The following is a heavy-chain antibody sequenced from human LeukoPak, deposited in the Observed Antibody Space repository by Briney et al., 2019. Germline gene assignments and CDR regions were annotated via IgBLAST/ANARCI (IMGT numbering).Heavy chain of an antibody. CDR3: AKGTRGYCSSTSCARFDY. CDR1: GFTFSSYA. Sequence: PGGSLRLSCAASGFTFSSYAMSWVRQAPGKGLEWVSAISGSGGSTYYADSVKCRFTISRDNSKNTLYLQMNSLRAEDTAVYYCAKGTRGYCSSTSCARFDYWGQGTLVTVSS. V-gene: IGHV3-23*01. J-gene: IGHJ4*02. D-gene: IGHD2-2*01. CDR2: ISGSGGST.